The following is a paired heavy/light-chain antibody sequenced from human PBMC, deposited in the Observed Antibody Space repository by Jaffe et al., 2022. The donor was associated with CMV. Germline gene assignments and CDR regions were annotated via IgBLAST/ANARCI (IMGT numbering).Heavy chain of an antibody. Sequence: EIQLVESGGGLVQPGGSLRLSCAASGFTFNKYAMYWVRQAPGKGLEYASAISNNGDITDYANSVKGRFTISRDNFKNTLYLQMGSLKAEDMGVYYCAGGQGVMEVWGRGTTVTVSS. J-gene: IGHJ6*03. CDR2: ISNNGDIT. CDR3: AGGQGVMEV. V-gene: IGHV3-64*01. CDR1: GFTFNKYA.
Light chain of an antibody. Sequence: EIVLTQSPGTLSLSPGERVTLSCRASQSVTSNFLAWYQQKPGQAPRLLIYGASSRATGIPDRFSGSGSGTGFTLTISRLEPEDFAVYYCQHYGSSPRTFGQGTKVEIK. J-gene: IGKJ1*01. CDR1: QSVTSNF. CDR2: GAS. CDR3: QHYGSSPRT. V-gene: IGKV3-20*01.